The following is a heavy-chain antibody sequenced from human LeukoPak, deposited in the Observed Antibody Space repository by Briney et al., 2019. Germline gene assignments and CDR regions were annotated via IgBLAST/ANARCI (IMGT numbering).Heavy chain of an antibody. CDR2: INWNGGTT. CDR3: ARGRNYYDSSGRRGAFDI. Sequence: GGSLRLSCAASGFTFDDYGFTWVRQAPEKGLEWVSGINWNGGTTRYADSVEGRFTISRDNAKNSLYLQMNSLRAEDTALYYCARGRNYYDSSGRRGAFDIWGQGTMVTVSS. CDR1: GFTFDDYG. J-gene: IGHJ3*02. D-gene: IGHD3-22*01. V-gene: IGHV3-20*04.